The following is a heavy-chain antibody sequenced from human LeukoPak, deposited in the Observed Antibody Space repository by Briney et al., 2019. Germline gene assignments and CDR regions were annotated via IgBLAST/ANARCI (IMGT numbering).Heavy chain of an antibody. D-gene: IGHD5-24*01. J-gene: IGHJ4*02. V-gene: IGHV1-8*03. CDR1: GYTFTSYG. Sequence: ASVKVSCKASGYTFTSYGINWVRQATGQGLEWMGWMNPNSGNTGYAQKFQGRVTITRNTSISTAYMELSSLRSEDTAVYYCARGRRSRMATPYYFDYWGQGTLVTVSS. CDR2: MNPNSGNT. CDR3: ARGRRSRMATPYYFDY.